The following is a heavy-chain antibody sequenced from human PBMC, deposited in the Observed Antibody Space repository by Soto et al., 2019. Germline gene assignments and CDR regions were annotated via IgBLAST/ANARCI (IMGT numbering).Heavy chain of an antibody. J-gene: IGHJ4*02. CDR2: FDPEDGET. V-gene: IGHV1-24*01. D-gene: IGHD3-16*02. CDR1: GYTLTELS. CDR3: ATPYIWGSYRQYYFDY. Sequence: ASVKVSCKVSGYTLTELSMHWVRQAPGKGLEWMGGFDPEDGETIYAQKFQGRVTMTEDTSTDTAYMELSSLRSEDTAVYYCATPYIWGSYRQYYFDYWGQGTLVTVSS.